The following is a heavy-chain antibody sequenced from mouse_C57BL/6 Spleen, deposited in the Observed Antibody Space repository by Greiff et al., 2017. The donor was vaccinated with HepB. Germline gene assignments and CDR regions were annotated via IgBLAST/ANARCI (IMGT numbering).Heavy chain of an antibody. CDR1: GFSLTSYG. Sequence: VKLMESGPGLVAPSQSLSITCTVSGFSLTSYGVDWVRQSPGKGLEWLGVIWGVGSTNYNSALKSRLSISKDNSKSQVFLKMNSLQTDDTAMYYCASRDYGNPFAYWGQGTLVTVSA. CDR3: ASRDYGNPFAY. V-gene: IGHV2-6*01. J-gene: IGHJ3*01. D-gene: IGHD2-1*01. CDR2: IWGVGST.